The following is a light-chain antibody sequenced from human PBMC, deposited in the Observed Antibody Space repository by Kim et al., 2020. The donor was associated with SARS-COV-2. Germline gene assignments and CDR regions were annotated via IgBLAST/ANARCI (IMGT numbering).Light chain of an antibody. Sequence: GRSITISCTGTSSDVGAYNYVSWYQQHPGKAPKLMIYDVNIRPSGVSYRFSGSKSDNTASLTISGLQAEDEADYYCCSYTTTSTIVFGGGTQLTVL. J-gene: IGLJ2*01. CDR3: CSYTTTSTIV. V-gene: IGLV2-14*03. CDR2: DVN. CDR1: SSDVGAYNY.